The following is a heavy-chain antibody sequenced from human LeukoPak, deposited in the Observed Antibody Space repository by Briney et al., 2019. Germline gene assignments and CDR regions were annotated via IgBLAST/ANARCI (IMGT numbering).Heavy chain of an antibody. Sequence: PGGSLRLSCAASGFTSSSYAMHWVRQAPGKGLEWVAVISYDGSNKYYADSVKGRFTISRDNSKNTLYLQMNSLRAEDTAVYYCARPRSSYYYGSGSYYNYWGQGTLVTVSS. CDR1: GFTSSSYA. CDR3: ARPRSSYYYGSGSYYNY. CDR2: ISYDGSNK. D-gene: IGHD3-10*01. J-gene: IGHJ4*02. V-gene: IGHV3-30*04.